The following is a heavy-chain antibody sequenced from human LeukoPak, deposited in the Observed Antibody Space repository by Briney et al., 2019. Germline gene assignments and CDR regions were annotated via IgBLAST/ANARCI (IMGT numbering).Heavy chain of an antibody. CDR3: VRGGGLPNCGGYCPPDT. Sequence: SQTLSLTCTVSGGSISHVAYPWSWIRQPPGEGLEWIGLFHHTVGIDYKPSLKSRVTISGDRTKNQLSLTLTSVTAADTAVYYCVRGGGLPNCGGYCPPDTWGQGKMVIVSS. J-gene: IGHJ3*02. CDR1: GGSISHVAYP. V-gene: IGHV4-30-2*01. D-gene: IGHD2-21*02. CDR2: FHHTVGI.